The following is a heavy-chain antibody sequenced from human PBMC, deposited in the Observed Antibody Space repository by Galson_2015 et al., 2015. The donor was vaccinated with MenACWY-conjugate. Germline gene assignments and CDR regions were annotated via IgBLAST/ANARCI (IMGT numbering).Heavy chain of an antibody. J-gene: IGHJ4*02. V-gene: IGHV3-74*01. CDR1: GFTFNHYW. D-gene: IGHD6-13*01. CDR3: ARDSNWSFES. CDR2: IKADGSFS. Sequence: SLRLSCAASGFTFNHYWMHWVRQAPGQGLEWISYIKADGSFSNYADSVKGRFTISTDNAKNMVYLQMEGLGDEDTAVYFCARDSNWSFESWGQGTLVTVSS.